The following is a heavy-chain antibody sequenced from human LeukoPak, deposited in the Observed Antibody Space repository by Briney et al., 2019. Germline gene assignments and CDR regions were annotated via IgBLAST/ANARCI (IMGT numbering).Heavy chain of an antibody. V-gene: IGHV5-51*01. CDR1: GYSFTSYW. D-gene: IGHD4-17*01. CDR2: IYPGDSDT. CDR3: ARDRLYGDYNTEFDY. J-gene: IGHJ4*02. Sequence: GEPLRISCKGSGYSFTSYWIGWVRQMPGKGLEWMGIIYPGDSDTRYSPSFQGQVTISADKSISTAYLQWSSLKASDTAMYYCARDRLYGDYNTEFDYWGQGTLVTVSS.